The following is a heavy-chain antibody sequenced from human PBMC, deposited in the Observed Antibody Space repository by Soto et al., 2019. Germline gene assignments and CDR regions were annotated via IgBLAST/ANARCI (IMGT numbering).Heavy chain of an antibody. CDR3: ARGWLWSTTNWFDP. V-gene: IGHV3-30-3*01. CDR2: ISYDGSNK. J-gene: IGHJ5*02. Sequence: QVQLLESGGGVVQPGRSLRLSCAASGFTFSSYAMHWVRQAPGKGLEWVAVISYDGSNKYYADSVKGRFTISRDNSKNTLYLQMNSLRAEDTAVYYCARGWLWSTTNWFDPWGQGTLVTVSS. D-gene: IGHD5-18*01. CDR1: GFTFSSYA.